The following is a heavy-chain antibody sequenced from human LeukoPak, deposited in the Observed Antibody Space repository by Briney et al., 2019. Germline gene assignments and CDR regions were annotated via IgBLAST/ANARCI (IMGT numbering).Heavy chain of an antibody. Sequence: ASVKVSCKASGGTFSSYAISWVRQAPGQGLEGMGGIIPIFGTANYAQKFQGRVTITADESTSTAYMELSSLRSEDTAVYYCASAYNWNDGVAFDIWGQGTMVTVPS. CDR1: GGTFSSYA. CDR2: IIPIFGTA. D-gene: IGHD1-1*01. V-gene: IGHV1-69*13. J-gene: IGHJ3*02. CDR3: ASAYNWNDGVAFDI.